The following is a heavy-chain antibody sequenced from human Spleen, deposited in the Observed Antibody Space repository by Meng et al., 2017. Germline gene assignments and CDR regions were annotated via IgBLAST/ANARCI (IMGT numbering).Heavy chain of an antibody. CDR1: GFTFSSYS. CDR2: MKSNVDGGTV. Sequence: GESLKISCAASGFTFSSYSMNWVRQAPGKGLEWIGRMKSNVDGGTVDYAAAVKGRFFISRDDSKNTLYLQMNSLITEDTAVYFCATGAAAADHWGQGTLVTVSS. D-gene: IGHD6-13*01. V-gene: IGHV3-15*01. CDR3: ATGAAAADH. J-gene: IGHJ4*02.